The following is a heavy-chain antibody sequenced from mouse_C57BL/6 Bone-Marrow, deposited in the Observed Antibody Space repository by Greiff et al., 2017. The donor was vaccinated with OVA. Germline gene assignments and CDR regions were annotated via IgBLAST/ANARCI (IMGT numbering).Heavy chain of an antibody. CDR1: GYTFTDYE. D-gene: IGHD2-5*01. Sequence: QVQLQQSGAELVRPGASVTLSCKASGYTFTDYEMHWVKQTPVHGLEWIGAIDPEPGGTAYNQKFKGKAILTADKSSSPAYMELRSLTSEDSAVYYCTRSYSNYGDFDYWGQGTTLTVSS. CDR2: IDPEPGGT. CDR3: TRSYSNYGDFDY. J-gene: IGHJ2*01. V-gene: IGHV1-15*01.